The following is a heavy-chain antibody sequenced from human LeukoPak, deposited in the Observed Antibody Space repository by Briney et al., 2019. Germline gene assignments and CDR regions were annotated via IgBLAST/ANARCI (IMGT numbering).Heavy chain of an antibody. CDR3: ARDGRDDSSGYNPDY. V-gene: IGHV3-30-3*01. Sequence: GGSLRLSCAASGFTFSSYAMHWVRQAPGKGLEWVAVISYDGSNKYYADSVKGRFTISRDNSKNTLHLQMNSLRAEDTAVYYCARDGRDDSSGYNPDYWGQGTLVTVSS. CDR2: ISYDGSNK. D-gene: IGHD3-22*01. J-gene: IGHJ4*02. CDR1: GFTFSSYA.